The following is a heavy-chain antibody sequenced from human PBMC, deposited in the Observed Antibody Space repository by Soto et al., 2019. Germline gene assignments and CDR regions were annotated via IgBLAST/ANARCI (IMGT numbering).Heavy chain of an antibody. CDR1: GFTFSNSG. CDR2: ISYDGSNK. D-gene: IGHD2-15*01. Sequence: GGSLRLSCAASGFTFSNSGMHWVRQAPGKGLEWVAVISYDGSNKYYADSVKGRFTMSRDNSKNTLYLQMNSLRAEDTAVYYCAKAWGFTVVAPSPIAIDYWGQGT. J-gene: IGHJ4*02. CDR3: AKAWGFTVVAPSPIAIDY. V-gene: IGHV3-30*18.